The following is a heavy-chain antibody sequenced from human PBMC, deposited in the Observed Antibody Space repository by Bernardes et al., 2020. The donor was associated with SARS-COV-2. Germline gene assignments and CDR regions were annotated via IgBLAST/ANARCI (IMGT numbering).Heavy chain of an antibody. Sequence: SEPLSLTCTVSGGSINSTSYYWGWIRQPPGKGLEWIGSIYYRGSTYYNLSLKSRVSISVDTSKNHFSLKLSSVTAADTAVYNCARHHITPRGLLGWFDPWGQGTLVTVSS. CDR3: ARHHITPRGLLGWFDP. CDR1: GGSINSTSYY. J-gene: IGHJ5*02. CDR2: IYYRGST. V-gene: IGHV4-39*01. D-gene: IGHD1-20*01.